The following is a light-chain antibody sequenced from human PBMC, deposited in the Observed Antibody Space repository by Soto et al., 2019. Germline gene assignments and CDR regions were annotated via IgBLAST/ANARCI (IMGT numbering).Light chain of an antibody. CDR3: QQYDDWPS. CDR1: QSVSSSY. CDR2: GAY. V-gene: IGKV3-15*01. J-gene: IGKJ1*01. Sequence: PVERVPLSCRASQSVSSSYLTWYQQKPGQAPRLLIFGAYTRASGIPGRFSGSGSGTEFTLTISSLQSEDFAVYYCQQYDDWPSFGQGTKVDIK.